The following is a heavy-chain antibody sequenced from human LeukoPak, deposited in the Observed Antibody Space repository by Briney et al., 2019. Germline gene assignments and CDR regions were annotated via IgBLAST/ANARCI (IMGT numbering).Heavy chain of an antibody. CDR3: ARHFSGYYSNFDY. Sequence: GALLLICCEAAGSSFTCYWFCWLHQTPEGRLEWVGILYPRDSETRYSPYFEGQVTISVDKTISTAYLQWSSLKASDTAMYYCARHFSGYYSNFDYWGQGTLVTVSS. CDR2: LYPRDSET. CDR1: GSSFTCYW. D-gene: IGHD3-22*01. V-gene: IGHV5-51*07. J-gene: IGHJ4*02.